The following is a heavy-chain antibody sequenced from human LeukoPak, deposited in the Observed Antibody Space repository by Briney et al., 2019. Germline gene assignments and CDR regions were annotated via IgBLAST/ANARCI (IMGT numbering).Heavy chain of an antibody. CDR1: GGSISSYY. CDR2: IYYSGST. D-gene: IGHD2-2*02. V-gene: IGHV4-59*01. Sequence: PSETLSLTCTDSGGSISSYYWSWIRQPPGKGLEWIGYIYYSGSTNYNPSLKSRVTISVDTSKNQFSLKLSSVTAADTAVYYCARGDNTHPYYFDYWGQGTLVTVSS. CDR3: ARGDNTHPYYFDY. J-gene: IGHJ4*02.